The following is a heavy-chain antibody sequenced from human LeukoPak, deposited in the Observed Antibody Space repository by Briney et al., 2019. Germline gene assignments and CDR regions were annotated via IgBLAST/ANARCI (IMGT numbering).Heavy chain of an antibody. CDR2: INHSGST. CDR1: GGSFSGYY. J-gene: IGHJ5*02. V-gene: IGHV4-34*01. Sequence: PSETLSLTCAVYGGSFSGYYWSWIRQPPGKGLEWIGEINHSGSTNYNPSLKSRVTISVDTSKNQFSLKLSSVTAADTAVYYCASVDGPWAQGTLVTVSS. D-gene: IGHD4-17*01. CDR3: ASVDGP.